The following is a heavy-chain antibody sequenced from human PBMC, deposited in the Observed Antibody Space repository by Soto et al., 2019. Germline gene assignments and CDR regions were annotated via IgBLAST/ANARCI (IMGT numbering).Heavy chain of an antibody. J-gene: IGHJ4*02. D-gene: IGHD2-15*01. CDR1: GGSISDSSYF. Sequence: SETLSLTCTVSGGSISDSSYFWDWIRQPPGKGLEWIGNIYYSGSTYYNLSLKSRVTISVDTSKNQFSLKLSSVTAADTAVYYCARRGVSSYYSNYWGLRTLVTVSS. V-gene: IGHV4-39*01. CDR2: IYYSGST. CDR3: ARRGVSSYYSNY.